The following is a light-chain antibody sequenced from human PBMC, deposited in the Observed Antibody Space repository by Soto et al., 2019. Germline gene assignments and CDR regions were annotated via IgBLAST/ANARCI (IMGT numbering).Light chain of an antibody. CDR2: GAS. CDR3: QQYGSSGT. CDR1: QSVSSN. V-gene: IGKV3-15*01. Sequence: EIMMTQSPATLSVSAGARATLSWRASQSVSSNFAWFQQKPGQAPRLLIYGASTRATGIPARFSGSASGTDFTLTISRLEPEDFAVYYCQQYGSSGTFGQGTKVDIK. J-gene: IGKJ1*01.